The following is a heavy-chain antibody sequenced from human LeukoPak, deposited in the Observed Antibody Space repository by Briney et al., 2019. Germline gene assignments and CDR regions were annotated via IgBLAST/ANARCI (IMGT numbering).Heavy chain of an antibody. CDR3: ARVDDKFWSGYYLFDY. Sequence: ASVKVSCKASGYTFTGYYMHWVRQAPGQGLEWMGWIKPNSGGTNYAQKFQGRVTMTRDTSISTAYMELSRLRSDDTAVYYCARVDDKFWSGYYLFDYWGQGTLVTVSS. CDR2: IKPNSGGT. D-gene: IGHD3-3*01. V-gene: IGHV1-2*02. J-gene: IGHJ4*02. CDR1: GYTFTGYY.